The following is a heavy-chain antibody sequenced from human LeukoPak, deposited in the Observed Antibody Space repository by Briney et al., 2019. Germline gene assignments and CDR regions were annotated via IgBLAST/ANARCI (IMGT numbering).Heavy chain of an antibody. Sequence: PGGSLRLSCADSQFTFNGSWMNWGRQAPGKGLEWVANMDPTGSQKRYVDSVRGRFTISKDNPGASLYLDMHSLRAEDTAIYYCAIWTSGNYWGQGTLVTVSS. CDR1: QFTFNGSW. D-gene: IGHD1-1*01. J-gene: IGHJ4*02. CDR2: MDPTGSQK. CDR3: AIWTSGNY. V-gene: IGHV3-7*01.